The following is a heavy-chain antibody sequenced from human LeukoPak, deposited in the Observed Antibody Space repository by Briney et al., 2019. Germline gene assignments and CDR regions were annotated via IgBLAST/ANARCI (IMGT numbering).Heavy chain of an antibody. CDR2: ISSSGSTI. V-gene: IGHV3-48*03. CDR3: AKASRGWYGSGNWFDP. Sequence: PGGSLRLSCAASGFTFSSYEMNWVRQAPGKGLEWVSYISSSGSTIYYADPVKGRLTISRDNAKNSVYLQMNSLRAEDTAVYYCAKASRGWYGSGNWFDPWGQGTLVTVSS. D-gene: IGHD6-19*01. CDR1: GFTFSSYE. J-gene: IGHJ5*02.